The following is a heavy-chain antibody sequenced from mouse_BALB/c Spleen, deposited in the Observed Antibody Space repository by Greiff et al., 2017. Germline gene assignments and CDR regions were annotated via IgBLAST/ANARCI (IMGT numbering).Heavy chain of an antibody. J-gene: IGHJ3*01. CDR2: IYPGSGST. Sequence: LQQPGSELVRPVASVKLSCKASGYTFTSYWMHWVKQRHGHGLEWIGNIYPGSGSTNYDEKFKSKGTLTVDTSSSTAYMHLSSLTSEDSAVYYCTTQLGLRSFAYWGQGTLVTVSA. CDR1: GYTFTSYW. CDR3: TTQLGLRSFAY. D-gene: IGHD3-1*01. V-gene: IGHV1S22*01.